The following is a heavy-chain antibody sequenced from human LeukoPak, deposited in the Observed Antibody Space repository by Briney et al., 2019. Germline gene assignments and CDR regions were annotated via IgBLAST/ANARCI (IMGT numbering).Heavy chain of an antibody. D-gene: IGHD3-22*01. CDR3: ARGPDSSGYYYGY. Sequence: ASVKVSCKASGYTFTGYYMHWVRQAPGQGLEWMGWINPNSGGTNYAQKLQGRVTMTRDTSISTAYMELSRLRSDDTAVYYCARGPDSSGYYYGYWGQGTLVTVSS. CDR1: GYTFTGYY. V-gene: IGHV1-2*02. CDR2: INPNSGGT. J-gene: IGHJ4*02.